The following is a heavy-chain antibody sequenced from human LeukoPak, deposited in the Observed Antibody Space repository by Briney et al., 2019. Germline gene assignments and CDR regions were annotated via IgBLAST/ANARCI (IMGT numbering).Heavy chain of an antibody. J-gene: IGHJ4*02. CDR3: AAAVAAAGPFDY. CDR2: IVVGSGNT. V-gene: IGHV1-58*01. D-gene: IGHD6-13*01. Sequence: SVKVSCTASGFTFTSSAVQWVRQARGQRLEWIGWIVVGSGNTNYAQEFQERVTITRDMSTSTAYMELSSLRSEDTAVYYCAAAVAAAGPFDYWGQGTLVTVSS. CDR1: GFTFTSSA.